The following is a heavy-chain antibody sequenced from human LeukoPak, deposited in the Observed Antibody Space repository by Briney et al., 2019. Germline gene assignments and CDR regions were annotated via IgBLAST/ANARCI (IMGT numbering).Heavy chain of an antibody. CDR1: GYSFTSYW. Sequence: GESLKISCKGSGYSFTSYWIGWVRQMPGKGLGWMGIIYPGDSDTRYTPSFQGKVTISTAKSIRTDYLQWSSLKASDTAIYYCARHHDYGDYGCFDYWGQGTLVTVSS. J-gene: IGHJ4*02. D-gene: IGHD4-17*01. CDR2: IYPGDSDT. V-gene: IGHV5-51*01. CDR3: ARHHDYGDYGCFDY.